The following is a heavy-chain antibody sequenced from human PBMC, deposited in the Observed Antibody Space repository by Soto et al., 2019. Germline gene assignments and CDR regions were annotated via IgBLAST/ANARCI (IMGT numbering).Heavy chain of an antibody. Sequence: QVQLVQSGAEVKKPGASVKVSCKASGYTFTSYAMHWVRQAPGQRLEWMGWINAGNGNTKYSQKFQGRVTITRDTSASTAYMELSSLRSEDTAVYYCARDRDSGSYSYYGMDVWGQGTTVTVSS. D-gene: IGHD1-26*01. CDR1: GYTFTSYA. CDR3: ARDRDSGSYSYYGMDV. V-gene: IGHV1-3*01. CDR2: INAGNGNT. J-gene: IGHJ6*02.